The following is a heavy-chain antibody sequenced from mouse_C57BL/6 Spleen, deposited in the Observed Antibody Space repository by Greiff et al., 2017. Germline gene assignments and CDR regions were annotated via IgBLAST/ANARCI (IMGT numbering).Heavy chain of an antibody. CDR1: GFSLTSYG. V-gene: IGHV2-2*01. CDR2: IWSGGST. D-gene: IGHD2-4*01. Sequence: QVQLKESGPGLVQPSQSLSITCTVSGFSLTSYGVHWVRQSPGKGLEWLGVIWSGGSTDYNAAFISRLSISKDNSKSQVFFKMNSLQADDTAIYYCARNSRAIYYDYGGFAYWGQGTLVTVSA. J-gene: IGHJ3*01. CDR3: ARNSRAIYYDYGGFAY.